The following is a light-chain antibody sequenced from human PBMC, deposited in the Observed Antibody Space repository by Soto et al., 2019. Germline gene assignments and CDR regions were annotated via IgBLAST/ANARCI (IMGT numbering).Light chain of an antibody. J-gene: IGKJ3*01. CDR3: QPYDSVSQFT. V-gene: IGKV1-27*01. CDR1: QGISNY. Sequence: DIQMTQSPSSLSASVGDRVTITCRASQGISNYLAWYQQKPGKVPKLLIYGASTLQSGVPSRYSGSGSGTDFTLNISRLQPEDVATYYCQPYDSVSQFTFGPGTKVDIK. CDR2: GAS.